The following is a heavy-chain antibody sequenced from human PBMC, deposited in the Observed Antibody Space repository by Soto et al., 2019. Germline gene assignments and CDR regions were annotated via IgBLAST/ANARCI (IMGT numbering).Heavy chain of an antibody. V-gene: IGHV1-46*01. CDR1: GYTFTSYY. CDR3: ARDGGTAMGPTYFDY. Sequence: ASVKVSCKASGYTFTSYYMHWVRQAPGQGLEWMGIINPSGGSTSYAQKFQGRVTISVDTSKNQFSLKLSSVTAADTAVYYCARDGGTAMGPTYFDYWGQGTLVTVSS. CDR2: INPSGGST. J-gene: IGHJ4*02. D-gene: IGHD5-18*01.